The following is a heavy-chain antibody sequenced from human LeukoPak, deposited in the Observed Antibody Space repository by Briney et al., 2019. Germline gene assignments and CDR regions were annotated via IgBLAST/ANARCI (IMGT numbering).Heavy chain of an antibody. Sequence: GGSLRLSCAACGFTFSSYGMHWVRQAPGKGLEWVAFIRYDGSNKYYADSVKGRFTISRDNSKNTLYLQMNSLRAEDTAVYYCGKDRPRGYSYGSYAFDIWGQGTMVTVSS. CDR1: GFTFSSYG. D-gene: IGHD5-18*01. CDR2: IRYDGSNK. CDR3: GKDRPRGYSYGSYAFDI. V-gene: IGHV3-30*02. J-gene: IGHJ3*02.